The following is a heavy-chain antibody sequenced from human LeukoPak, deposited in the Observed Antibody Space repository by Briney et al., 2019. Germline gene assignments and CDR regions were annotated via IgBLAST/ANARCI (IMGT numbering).Heavy chain of an antibody. CDR3: ARTSYDNSAYPFDY. D-gene: IGHD3-22*01. Sequence: PGRSLRLSCTPSGFIFGDYAMNWVRQAPGKGLEWVGFITSKAYGGTTKYAASVKGRFTISRDDSKSIAYLQMNSLKTEDTALYYCARTSYDNSAYPFDYWGQGTLVTVSS. CDR2: ITSKAYGGTT. CDR1: GFIFGDYA. V-gene: IGHV3-49*04. J-gene: IGHJ4*02.